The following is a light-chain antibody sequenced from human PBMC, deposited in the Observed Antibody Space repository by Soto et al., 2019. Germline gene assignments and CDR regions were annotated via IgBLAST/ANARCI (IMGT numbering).Light chain of an antibody. CDR2: WAS. V-gene: IGKV4-1*01. Sequence: ILMSQSPDTLALSLGERATIYCKSSHSVLSRSNNENYLTWYQQKPGQPPKLLIYWASTRKSGVPDRFSGSASGTDFTLTISILQAEDVATYSCQQDYESPYTFGQGT. CDR3: QQDYESPYT. CDR1: HSVLSRSNNENY. J-gene: IGKJ2*01.